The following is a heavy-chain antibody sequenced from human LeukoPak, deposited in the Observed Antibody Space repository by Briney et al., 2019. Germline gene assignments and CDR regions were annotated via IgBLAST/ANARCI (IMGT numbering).Heavy chain of an antibody. CDR1: GVSISTYY. J-gene: IGHJ4*02. D-gene: IGHD2-15*01. CDR2: TYYSGST. V-gene: IGHV4-59*01. CDR3: ARVRCSGGSCYDFDY. Sequence: SETLSLTCTVSGVSISTYYLSWIRQPPGKGLDWIGYTYYSGSTNYNPSLKSRVTISVDTSKNQFSLKLSSVIAADAAVYYCARVRCSGGSCYDFDYWGQGTLVTVSS.